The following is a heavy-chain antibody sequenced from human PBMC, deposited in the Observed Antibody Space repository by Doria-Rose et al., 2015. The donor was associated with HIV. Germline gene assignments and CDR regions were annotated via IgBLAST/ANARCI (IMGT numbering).Heavy chain of an antibody. V-gene: IGHV3-21*01. Sequence: VQLVQSGGGLVRPGGSLRLSCATSGFTFSSHRINWVRQAPGKGLEWVSSISSTSAYRSYADSVRCRFTISRDNARNSLCLQMDSLRSEDTAIYYCATGVTLDYWGQGTLVTVSS. CDR3: ATGVTLDY. CDR1: GFTFSSHR. CDR2: ISSTSAYR. J-gene: IGHJ4*02. D-gene: IGHD3-3*01.